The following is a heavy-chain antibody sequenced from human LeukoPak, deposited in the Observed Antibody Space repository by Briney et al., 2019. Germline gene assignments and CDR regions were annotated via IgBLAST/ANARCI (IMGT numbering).Heavy chain of an antibody. D-gene: IGHD6-13*01. J-gene: IGHJ6*03. CDR1: GFTFDDYG. Sequence: PGGSLRLSCAASGFTFDDYGMSWVRQAPGKGLEWVSGINWNGGSTGYADSVKGRFTISRDNAKNSLYLQMNSLRAKDTALYYCARSRVDSSSWYYYYYMDVWGKGTTVTVSS. V-gene: IGHV3-20*04. CDR3: ARSRVDSSSWYYYYYMDV. CDR2: INWNGGST.